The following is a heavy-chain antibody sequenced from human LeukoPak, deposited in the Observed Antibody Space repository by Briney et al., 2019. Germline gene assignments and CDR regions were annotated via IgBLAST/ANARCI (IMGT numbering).Heavy chain of an antibody. V-gene: IGHV5-51*01. D-gene: IGHD2-2*01. CDR3: ARHPRYCTSTTCYLDY. CDR2: IYPGDSDT. CDR1: GYSFTSYW. Sequence: GESLKISCKGSGYSFTSYWIAWVRQMPGKGLEWMGIIYPGDSDTRYSPSFQGQVTISADKSISTAYLQWSSLKASDTAMYYCARHPRYCTSTTCYLDYWGQGTRVTVSS. J-gene: IGHJ4*02.